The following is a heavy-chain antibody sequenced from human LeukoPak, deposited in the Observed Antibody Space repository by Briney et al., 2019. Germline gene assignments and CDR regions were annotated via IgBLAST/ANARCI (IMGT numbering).Heavy chain of an antibody. CDR3: ARIYGDYGYWYFDL. Sequence: SETLSLTCTVSGGSISSGSYYWSWIRQPAGKGLEWIGRIYTSGSTNYNPSLKSRVTISVDTSENQFSLKLSSVTAADTAVYYCARIYGDYGYWYFDLWGRGTLVTVSS. D-gene: IGHD4-17*01. CDR2: IYTSGST. J-gene: IGHJ2*01. V-gene: IGHV4-61*02. CDR1: GGSISSGSYY.